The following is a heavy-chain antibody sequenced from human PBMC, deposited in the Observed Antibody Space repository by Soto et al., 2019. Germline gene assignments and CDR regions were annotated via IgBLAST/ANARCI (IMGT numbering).Heavy chain of an antibody. Sequence: EVQLVESGGGLVQPGGSLRLSCAASGFTFSDHYMDWVRQAPGKGLEWVGRTRNKANSYTTEYAASVKGRFTISRDDSNNSLYLHMNSLKTEDTAVYYCARVTGATILDYWGQGTLVTVSS. V-gene: IGHV3-72*01. CDR3: ARVTGATILDY. D-gene: IGHD1-26*01. CDR2: TRNKANSYTT. CDR1: GFTFSDHY. J-gene: IGHJ4*02.